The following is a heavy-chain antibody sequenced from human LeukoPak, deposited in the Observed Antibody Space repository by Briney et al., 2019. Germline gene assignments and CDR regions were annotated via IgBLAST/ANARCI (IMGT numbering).Heavy chain of an antibody. J-gene: IGHJ5*02. Sequence: PSETLSLTCTVSGDSVASGGYYWNWIRQPPGKGLEWIGYIYYSVSTNYNLSLKSRVTISVGTSENQFSLKLTSVTAADTAVYYCARGGRGRNWFDPWGQGTLVIVSS. V-gene: IGHV4-61*08. CDR3: ARGGRGRNWFDP. CDR2: IYYSVST. CDR1: GDSVASGGYY. D-gene: IGHD3-10*01.